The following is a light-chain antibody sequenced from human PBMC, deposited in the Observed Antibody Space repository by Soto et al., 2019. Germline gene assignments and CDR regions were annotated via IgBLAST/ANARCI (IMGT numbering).Light chain of an antibody. CDR2: ETS. J-gene: IGLJ3*02. CDR3: LLYYGGAHWV. V-gene: IGLV7-43*01. CDR1: TGAVTSGHY. Sequence: QAVVTQEPSLTVSPGGTVTLTCASNTGAVTSGHYPNWFQQKPGQAPRTLIYETSNKHSWTPARFSGSLLGGKAALTLSGVLPEDEAEYYCLLYYGGAHWVFGGGTKLTVL.